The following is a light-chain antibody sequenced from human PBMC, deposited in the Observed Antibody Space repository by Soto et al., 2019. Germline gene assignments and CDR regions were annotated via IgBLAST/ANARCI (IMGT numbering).Light chain of an antibody. V-gene: IGLV2-14*03. J-gene: IGLJ2*01. CDR2: DVS. CDR3: SSYATGSTVV. Sequence: QSALTQPASVSGSPGQSITISCTGTSSDVGGYNYVSWYQHHPGKAPKVMIYDVSDRPSGVSNRFSGSKSGNTASLTISGLQPEDEADYYCSSYATGSTVVFGGGTQLTVL. CDR1: SSDVGGYNY.